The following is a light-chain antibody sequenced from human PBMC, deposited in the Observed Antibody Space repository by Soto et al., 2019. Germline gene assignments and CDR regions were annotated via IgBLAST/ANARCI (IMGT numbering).Light chain of an antibody. CDR3: QQYDSYSTRT. Sequence: DIQMTQSPSTLSASEGDRVTIICRASQNINSWVAWYQQKPGKAPKALIYDASSLESGVPSRFSGSGSGTYFTLTISSLQPDDFATYYCQQYDSYSTRTFGQGTKVDI. V-gene: IGKV1-5*02. J-gene: IGKJ1*01. CDR1: QNINSW. CDR2: DAS.